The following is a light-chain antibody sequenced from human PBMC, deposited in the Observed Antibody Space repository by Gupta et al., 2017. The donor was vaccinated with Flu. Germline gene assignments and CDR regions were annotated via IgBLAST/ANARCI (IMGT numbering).Light chain of an antibody. CDR1: QTISDW. J-gene: IGKJ1*01. CDR2: KAS. V-gene: IGKV1-5*03. Sequence: DIQMTQSPSNLSASVGDRVTITCRASQTISDWLAWYQQKPGKAPNLLIYKASSLESGVPSRFSGSGSGTEFTLTISSLQPDDFATYYSQQDNNCPWTFGQGTKVEIK. CDR3: QQDNNCPWT.